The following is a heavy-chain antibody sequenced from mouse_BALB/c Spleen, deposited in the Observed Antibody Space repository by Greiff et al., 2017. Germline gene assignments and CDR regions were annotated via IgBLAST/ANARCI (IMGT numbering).Heavy chain of an antibody. CDR3: ARREDYYYAMDY. CDR1: GFTFSSFG. Sequence: EVQGVESGGGLVQPGGSRKLSCAASGFTFSSFGMHWVRQAPEKGLEWVAYISSGSSTIYYADTVKGRFTISRDNPKNTLFLQMTSLRSEDTAMYYCARREDYYYAMDYWGQGTSVTVSS. CDR2: ISSGSSTI. V-gene: IGHV5-17*02. J-gene: IGHJ4*01.